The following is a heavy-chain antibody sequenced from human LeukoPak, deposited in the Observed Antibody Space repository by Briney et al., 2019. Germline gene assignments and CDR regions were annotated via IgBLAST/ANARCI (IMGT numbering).Heavy chain of an antibody. D-gene: IGHD3-10*01. CDR3: ARDSGELLWFGVLLTAVDY. V-gene: IGHV3-53*01. CDR2: IYSGGST. Sequence: GGSLRLSCAASGFKVSSNYMGWVRQAPGKGLEWVSVIYSGGSTYYADSVKGRFTISRDNFKNTLYLQMNSLRAEDTAVYYCARDSGELLWFGVLLTAVDYWGQGTLATVSS. CDR1: GFKVSSNY. J-gene: IGHJ4*02.